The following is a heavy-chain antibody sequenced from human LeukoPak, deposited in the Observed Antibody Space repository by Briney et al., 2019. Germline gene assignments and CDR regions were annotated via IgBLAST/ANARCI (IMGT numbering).Heavy chain of an antibody. V-gene: IGHV4-61*02. CDR3: ASVYYDFWSGYYGY. D-gene: IGHD3-3*01. Sequence: SQTLSLSCTVSGGSISSGSYYWSWIRQPAGKGLEWIGRIYTSGSTSYNPSLESRVTISVDTSKNQFSLKLSSVTAADTAVYYCASVYYDFWSGYYGYWGQGTLVTVSS. CDR2: IYTSGST. J-gene: IGHJ4*02. CDR1: GGSISSGSYY.